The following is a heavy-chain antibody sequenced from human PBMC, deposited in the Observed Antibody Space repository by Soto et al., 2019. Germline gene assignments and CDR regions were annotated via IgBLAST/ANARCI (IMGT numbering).Heavy chain of an antibody. J-gene: IGHJ4*02. CDR3: ARDGRPRPGVDSSGYYYVPPYFDY. CDR2: INPSGGST. V-gene: IGHV1-46*01. Sequence: ASVKVSCKASGYTFTGYYMHWVRQAPGQGLEWMGIINPSGGSTSYAQKFQGRVTMTRDTSTSTVYMELSSLRSEDTAVYYCARDGRPRPGVDSSGYYYVPPYFDYWGQGTLVTVSS. CDR1: GYTFTGYY. D-gene: IGHD3-22*01.